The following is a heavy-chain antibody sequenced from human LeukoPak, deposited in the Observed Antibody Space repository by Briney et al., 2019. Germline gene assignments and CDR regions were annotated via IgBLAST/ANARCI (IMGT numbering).Heavy chain of an antibody. V-gene: IGHV1-69*13. CDR3: ARDRFSRDDSSGYEGFAFDI. Sequence: SVKVSCKASGGTFSSYAISWVRQAPGQGLEWMGGIIPIFGTANYAQKFQGRVTITADESTSTAYMELSSLRSEDTAVYYCARDRFSRDDSSGYEGFAFDICGQGTMVTVSS. D-gene: IGHD3-22*01. CDR2: IIPIFGTA. CDR1: GGTFSSYA. J-gene: IGHJ3*02.